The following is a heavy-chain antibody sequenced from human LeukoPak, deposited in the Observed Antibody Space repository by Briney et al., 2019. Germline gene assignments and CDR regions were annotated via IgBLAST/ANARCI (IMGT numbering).Heavy chain of an antibody. CDR1: GYTFTSYG. CDR2: ISAYNGNT. Sequence: ASVKVSCKASGYTFTSYGISWVRQAPGQGLEWMGWISAYNGNTNYAQKLQGRVTMTTDTSTSTAYMELRSLRSDDTAIYYCAKAAELGTHVYFDYWGQGTVVTVSS. V-gene: IGHV1-18*01. D-gene: IGHD7-27*01. CDR3: AKAAELGTHVYFDY. J-gene: IGHJ4*02.